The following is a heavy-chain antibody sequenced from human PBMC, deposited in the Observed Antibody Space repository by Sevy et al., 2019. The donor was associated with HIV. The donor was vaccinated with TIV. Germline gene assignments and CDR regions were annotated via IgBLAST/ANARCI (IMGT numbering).Heavy chain of an antibody. J-gene: IGHJ6*02. CDR3: ASGYYYYGMDV. D-gene: IGHD3-10*01. Sequence: ASVMVSCKASGGTFSSYAISWVRQAPGQGLEWMGGIIPIFGTANYAQKFQGRVTITADESTSTAYMELSSLRSEDTAVYYCASGYYYYGMDVWGQGTTVTVSS. CDR2: IIPIFGTA. V-gene: IGHV1-69*13. CDR1: GGTFSSYA.